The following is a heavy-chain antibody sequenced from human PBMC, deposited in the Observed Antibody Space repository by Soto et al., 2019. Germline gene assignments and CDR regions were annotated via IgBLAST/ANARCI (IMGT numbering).Heavy chain of an antibody. CDR2: IYYSGST. CDR3: ARYYYGSGSYSYFDF. CDR1: GGSINSAGYY. D-gene: IGHD3-10*01. Sequence: QVQLQESGPGLVKPSQTLSLTCTISGGSINSAGYYWTWVRQHPGKGLERIGYIYYSGSTYYNPSLKSRVTISIDTSKNQFSLRLTSVTAADTAVYYCARYYYGSGSYSYFDFWGQGTLVTVSS. J-gene: IGHJ4*02. V-gene: IGHV4-31*03.